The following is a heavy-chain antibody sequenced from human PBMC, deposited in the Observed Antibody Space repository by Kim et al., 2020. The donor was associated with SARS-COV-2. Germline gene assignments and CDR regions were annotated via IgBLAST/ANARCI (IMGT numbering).Heavy chain of an antibody. CDR3: ARDLNY. Sequence: GGSLRLSCAASGFTVSTNYMSWIRQAPEKGLEWVSVTNSGGATDLAVSVQGRFTISRDNSKNTVYLEMNSLRAEDTAVYYCARDLNYWGQGTLVTVSS. V-gene: IGHV3-66*01. J-gene: IGHJ4*02. D-gene: IGHD3-10*01. CDR2: TNSGGAT. CDR1: GFTVSTNY.